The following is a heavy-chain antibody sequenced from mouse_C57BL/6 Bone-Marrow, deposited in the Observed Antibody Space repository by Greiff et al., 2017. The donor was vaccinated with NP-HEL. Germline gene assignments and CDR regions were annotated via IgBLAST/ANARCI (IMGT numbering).Heavy chain of an antibody. Sequence: EVHLVESGGDLVKPGGSLKLSCAASGFTFSSYGMSWVRQTPDKRLEWVATISSGGSYTYYPDSVKGRFTISRDNAKNTLYLQRSSLKSEDTAMYYCARHRATVGAPGFDVWGTGTTVTVSS. D-gene: IGHD1-1*01. CDR3: ARHRATVGAPGFDV. V-gene: IGHV5-6*01. CDR2: ISSGGSYT. CDR1: GFTFSSYG. J-gene: IGHJ1*03.